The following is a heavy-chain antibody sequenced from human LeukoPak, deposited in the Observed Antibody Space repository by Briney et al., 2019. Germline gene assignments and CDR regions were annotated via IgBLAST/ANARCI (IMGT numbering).Heavy chain of an antibody. Sequence: SETLSLTCTVSGDSISSGDYYWSWIRQPAGKGLEWIGRISSSGSTNYNPSLKSRVTISVDTSKNQFSLKLSSVTAADTAVYYCARGDSSGLNYYYYMDVWGKGTTVTISS. CDR1: GDSISSGDYY. CDR2: ISSSGST. CDR3: ARGDSSGLNYYYYMDV. J-gene: IGHJ6*03. D-gene: IGHD6-19*01. V-gene: IGHV4-61*02.